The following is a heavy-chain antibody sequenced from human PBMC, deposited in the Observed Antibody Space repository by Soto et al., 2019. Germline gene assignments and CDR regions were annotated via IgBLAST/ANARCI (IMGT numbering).Heavy chain of an antibody. V-gene: IGHV4-39*01. CDR3: ARRGDYDWYFDL. D-gene: IGHD4-17*01. CDR2: IYDSGST. J-gene: IGHJ2*01. Sequence: QLQLQESGPGLVKPSETLSLTCTISGGSISTTNYYWGWIRQPPGKGLEWIGTIYDSGSTYYNPSLKSRFTISVDTSKNQFSLKLISVTAADTAVYYCARRGDYDWYFDLWGRGTLVTVSS. CDR1: GGSISTTNYY.